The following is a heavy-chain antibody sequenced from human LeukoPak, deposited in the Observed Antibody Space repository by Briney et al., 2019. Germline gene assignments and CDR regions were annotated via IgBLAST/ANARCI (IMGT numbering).Heavy chain of an antibody. J-gene: IGHJ3*02. Sequence: GGSLRLSCAASGFTFSSYSMNWVRQAPGKGLELVSYISSSSSTIYYADSVKGRFTISRDNAKNSLYLQMNSLRAEDTAVYYCARDSPYESRFDIWGQGTMVTASS. CDR1: GFTFSSYS. CDR2: ISSSSSTI. V-gene: IGHV3-48*01. D-gene: IGHD3-3*01. CDR3: ARDSPYESRFDI.